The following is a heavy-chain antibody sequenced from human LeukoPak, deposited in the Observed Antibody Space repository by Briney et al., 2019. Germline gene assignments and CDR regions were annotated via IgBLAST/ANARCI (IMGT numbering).Heavy chain of an antibody. J-gene: IGHJ4*02. CDR2: IQNDGTNK. CDR1: GFTFSTYA. V-gene: IGHV3-30*02. CDR3: AKDSGRTYYYGSGSYSDY. D-gene: IGHD3-10*01. Sequence: PGGSLRLSCAASGFTFSTYAMHWVRRAPGKGLEWVAFIQNDGTNKYYADSVKGRFTISRDNSKNTLYLQMNSLRAEDTAVYYCAKDSGRTYYYGSGSYSDYWGQGTLVTVSS.